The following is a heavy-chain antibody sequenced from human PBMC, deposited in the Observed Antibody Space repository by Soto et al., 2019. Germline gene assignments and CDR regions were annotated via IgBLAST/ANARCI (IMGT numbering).Heavy chain of an antibody. D-gene: IGHD3-3*01. Sequence: WGSLRLSCAASGFSFGSYALSWVRQAPGKGLEWVSTISGSDGKTFYADSVKGRFSISRDTSQSTLYLQMNSLRADDTAMYYCARWSYLDYWGQGTRVTVS. J-gene: IGHJ4*02. CDR3: ARWSYLDY. CDR1: GFSFGSYA. V-gene: IGHV3-23*01. CDR2: ISGSDGKT.